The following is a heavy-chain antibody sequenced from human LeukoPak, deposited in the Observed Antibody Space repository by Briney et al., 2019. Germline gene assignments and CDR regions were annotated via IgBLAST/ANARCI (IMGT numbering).Heavy chain of an antibody. CDR2: IYTSGST. D-gene: IGHD3-10*01. CDR1: DGSISSYY. V-gene: IGHV4-4*07. CDR3: ARDQGISMVRGAPYHYYYMDV. Sequence: PSETLSLTCTVSDGSISSYYWSWIRQPAGKALEWIGRIYTSGSTNYNPSLKSRVTMSVDTSKKQVSLKLSSVTAADTAVYYCARDQGISMVRGAPYHYYYMDVWGKGTTVTVSS. J-gene: IGHJ6*03.